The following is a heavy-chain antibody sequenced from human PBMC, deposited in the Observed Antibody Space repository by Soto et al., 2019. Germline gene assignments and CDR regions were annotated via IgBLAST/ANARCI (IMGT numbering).Heavy chain of an antibody. CDR2: IYYSGST. J-gene: IGHJ4*02. CDR3: GRSVRGHVVKYFDY. Sequence: SETLSLTCTVSGGSISSGGYYWSWIRQHPGKGLEWIGYIYYSGSTYYNPSLKSRVTISVDTSKNQVSLKLSSVTAADTAVYYCGRSVRGHVVKYFDYWGQGTLVTVSS. V-gene: IGHV4-31*03. CDR1: GGSISSGGYY. D-gene: IGHD3-10*01.